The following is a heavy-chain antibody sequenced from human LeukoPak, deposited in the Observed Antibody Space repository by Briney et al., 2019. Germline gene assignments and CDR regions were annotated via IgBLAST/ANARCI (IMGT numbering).Heavy chain of an antibody. D-gene: IGHD6-25*01. CDR1: GGSISSYY. Sequence: SETLSLTCTVSGGSISSYYWSWIRQPPGKGLEWIGYIYYSGSTNYNPSLKSRVTISVDTSKNQFSLKLSSVTAADTAVYYCARGGRPFDAFDIWGQGTMVTVSS. CDR2: IYYSGST. V-gene: IGHV4-59*01. J-gene: IGHJ3*02. CDR3: ARGGRPFDAFDI.